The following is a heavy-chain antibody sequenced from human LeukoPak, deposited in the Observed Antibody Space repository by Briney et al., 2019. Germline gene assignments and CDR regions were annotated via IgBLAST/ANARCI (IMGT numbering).Heavy chain of an antibody. CDR3: AKQGEIRQDYYMDV. CDR1: GGSISSYG. CDR2: IISVFGTA. Sequence: SVKVSCKASGGSISSYGVSWVRQAPGQGVEWMGRIISVFGTANYAQKFQDRVTITADIASNTAYMELTSLTSEDTAVYFCAKQGEIRQDYYMDVWGNGTTVTVSS. V-gene: IGHV1-69*06. D-gene: IGHD1/OR15-1a*01. J-gene: IGHJ6*03.